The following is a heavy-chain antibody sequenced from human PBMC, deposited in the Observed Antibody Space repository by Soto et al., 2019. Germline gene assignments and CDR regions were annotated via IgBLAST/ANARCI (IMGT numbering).Heavy chain of an antibody. J-gene: IGHJ4*02. CDR3: AKDQGSSWYEIDY. CDR2: ISGSGGST. CDR1: GFTFSSYS. Sequence: GGSLRLSCAASGFTFSSYSMNWVRQAPGKGLEWVSTISGSGGSTYYADSVKGRFTISRDNSKNTLYLQMNSLRAEDTAVYYCAKDQGSSWYEIDYWGQGTLVTVSS. V-gene: IGHV3-23*01. D-gene: IGHD6-13*01.